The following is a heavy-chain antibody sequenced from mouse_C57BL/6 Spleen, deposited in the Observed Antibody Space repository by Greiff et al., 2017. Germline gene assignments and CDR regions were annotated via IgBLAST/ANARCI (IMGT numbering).Heavy chain of an antibody. CDR1: GYSFTDYN. V-gene: IGHV1-18*01. CDR2: INPNNGGT. J-gene: IGHJ3*01. CDR3: ARSGDYDRFAY. D-gene: IGHD2-4*01. Sequence: VQLQQSGPELVKPGASVKIPCKASGYSFTDYNMDWVKQSHGKSLEWIGDINPNNGGTIYNQKFKGKATLTVDKSSSTAYMGLRSLTSEDTAVYYCARSGDYDRFAYWGQGTLVTVSA.